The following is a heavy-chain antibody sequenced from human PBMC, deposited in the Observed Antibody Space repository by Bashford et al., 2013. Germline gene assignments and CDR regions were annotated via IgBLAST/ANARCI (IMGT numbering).Heavy chain of an antibody. CDR2: MTPNSGRV. D-gene: IGHD7-27*01. Sequence: ASVKVSCKTSGYSFTRYHIHWVRQATGQGLEWIGWMTPNSGRVGYSQIFQGRVTLTRDTSIGTAYMELSSLRSDDTAVYYCVRNIENTGDFDYWGQGTLVTVSS. V-gene: IGHV1-8*02. J-gene: IGHJ4*02. CDR1: GYSFTRYH. CDR3: VRNIENTGDFDY.